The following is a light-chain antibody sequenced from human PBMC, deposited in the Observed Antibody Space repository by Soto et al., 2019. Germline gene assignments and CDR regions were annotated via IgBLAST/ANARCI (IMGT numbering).Light chain of an antibody. J-gene: IGKJ5*01. CDR3: QQLNTLPFT. Sequence: DIQMTQSPSTLSAAVGDTVTVTCRASQSVSGWLAWYQQKPGEAPKLLIYAASSLQSGVPSRFSGSGSGTEFTLTISGLLPEDFATYHCQQLNTLPFTFGQGTRLEI. V-gene: IGKV1-5*01. CDR1: QSVSGW. CDR2: AAS.